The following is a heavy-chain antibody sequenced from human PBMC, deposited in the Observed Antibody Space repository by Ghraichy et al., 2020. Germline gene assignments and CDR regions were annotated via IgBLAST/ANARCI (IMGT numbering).Heavy chain of an antibody. Sequence: SETLSLTCTVSGGSISSSSYYWGWIRQPPGKGLEWIGSIYYSGSTYYNPSLKSRVTISVDTSKNQFSLKLSSLTAADTAVYYCARDGSSVYDWSIGMDGWGQGTTVAVSS. CDR3: ARDGSSVYDWSIGMDG. D-gene: IGHD5/OR15-5a*01. CDR2: IYYSGST. J-gene: IGHJ6*02. V-gene: IGHV4-39*07. CDR1: GGSISSSSYY.